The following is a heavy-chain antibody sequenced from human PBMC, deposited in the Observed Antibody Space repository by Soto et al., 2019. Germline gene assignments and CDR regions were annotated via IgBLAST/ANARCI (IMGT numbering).Heavy chain of an antibody. CDR2: ISYDGSNK. Sequence: GGSVRLSCAASGFTFSSYGMHWVRQAPGKGLEWVAVISYDGSNKYYADSVKGRFTTSRDNSKNTLYLQMNSLRAEDTAVYYCAKDVVVGATTGLGDYYYYYGMDVWGQGTTVTVSS. D-gene: IGHD1-26*01. CDR1: GFTFSSYG. V-gene: IGHV3-30*18. CDR3: AKDVVVGATTGLGDYYYYYGMDV. J-gene: IGHJ6*02.